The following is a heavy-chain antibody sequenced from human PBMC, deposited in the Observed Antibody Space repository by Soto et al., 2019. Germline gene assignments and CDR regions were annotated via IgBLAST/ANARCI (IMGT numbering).Heavy chain of an antibody. CDR3: ASGMKFRPSTSPALWSVSYYYKMDV. D-gene: IGHD2-2*01. CDR2: LNPNSGNT. V-gene: IGHV1-8*01. CDR1: GYTFISYD. Sequence: QVQLVQSGAEVKKPGASVKVSCKASGYTFISYDINWVRQATGQGLEWMGSLNPNSGNTVYAQKFQGRVTLTRSTSITTAYMALSSLRSDDTAVYYCASGMKFRPSTSPALWSVSYYYKMDVWGEGTTVTVSS. J-gene: IGHJ6*03.